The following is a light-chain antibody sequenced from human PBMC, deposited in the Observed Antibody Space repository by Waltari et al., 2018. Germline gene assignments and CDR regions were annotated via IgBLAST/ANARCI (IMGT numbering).Light chain of an antibody. CDR2: LNSDGSH. V-gene: IGLV4-69*01. CDR3: QTWGTGIRV. J-gene: IGLJ3*02. Sequence: QLLPTQSPSASASLRAAAELTCTLSSAHSSYTVARPQQQPEKGPRYLMKLNSDGSHSKGDGIPDRFSGSSSGAERYLTISSLQSEDEADYYCQTWGTGIRVFGGGTKLTVL. CDR1: SAHSSYT.